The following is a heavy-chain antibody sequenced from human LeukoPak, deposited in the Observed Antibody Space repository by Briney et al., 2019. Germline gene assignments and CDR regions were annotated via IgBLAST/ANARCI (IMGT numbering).Heavy chain of an antibody. D-gene: IGHD3-16*02. Sequence: PSETLSLTCTVSGGSISSSSYSWGWIRQPPGKGLEWIGSIYYSGSTYYNPSLKSRVTISVDTSKNQFSLKLSSVTAADTAVYYCARQGNYDYVWGSYRLPYYFDYWGQGTLVTVSS. CDR1: GGSISSSSYS. V-gene: IGHV4-39*01. J-gene: IGHJ4*02. CDR2: IYYSGST. CDR3: ARQGNYDYVWGSYRLPYYFDY.